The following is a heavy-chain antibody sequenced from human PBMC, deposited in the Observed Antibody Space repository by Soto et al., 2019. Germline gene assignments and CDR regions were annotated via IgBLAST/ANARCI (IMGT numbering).Heavy chain of an antibody. J-gene: IGHJ4*02. CDR1: GGSISTYY. CDR3: ARRTSFYGDYVGYFDY. D-gene: IGHD4-17*01. Sequence: PSETLSLTCTVSGGSISTYYWSWIRQPPGKGLEWIGYIYYSGSTSYNPSLKSRVTMSVDTSGNQISLKLSSVAATDTAVYYCARRTSFYGDYVGYFDYWGQGTLVTVSS. V-gene: IGHV4-59*08. CDR2: IYYSGST.